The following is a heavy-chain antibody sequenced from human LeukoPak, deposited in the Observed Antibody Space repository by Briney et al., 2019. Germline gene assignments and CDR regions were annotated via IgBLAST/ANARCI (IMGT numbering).Heavy chain of an antibody. J-gene: IGHJ4*02. CDR2: IYPGDSDT. CDR3: ATIAAATADFDY. D-gene: IGHD6-13*01. CDR1: GYSFTSYW. V-gene: IGHV5-51*01. Sequence: GEPLKISCKGSGYSFTSYWIGWVRQMPGKGLEWMVIIYPGDSDTRYSTSFQGQVTISADKSFSTAYLQWSSLKASDTAMYYCATIAAATADFDYWGQGTLVTVSS.